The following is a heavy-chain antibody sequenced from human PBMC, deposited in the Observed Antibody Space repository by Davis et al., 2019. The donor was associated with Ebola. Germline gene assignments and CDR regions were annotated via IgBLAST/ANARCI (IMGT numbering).Heavy chain of an antibody. V-gene: IGHV3-49*03. CDR3: TRDGPLVVVVAATPRFDY. CDR2: IRSKAYGGTT. CDR1: GFTFGDYA. D-gene: IGHD2-15*01. J-gene: IGHJ4*02. Sequence: PGGSLRLSCTASGFTFGDYAMSWFRQAPGKGLEWVGFIRSKAYGGTTEYAASVKGRFTVSRDDSKSIAYLQMNSLKTEDTAVYYCTRDGPLVVVVAATPRFDYWGQGTLVTVSS.